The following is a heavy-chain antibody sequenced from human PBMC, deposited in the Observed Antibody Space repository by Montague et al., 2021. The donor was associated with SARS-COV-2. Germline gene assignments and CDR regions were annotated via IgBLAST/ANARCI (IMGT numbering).Heavy chain of an antibody. D-gene: IGHD3-10*01. CDR2: IYYSGST. J-gene: IGHJ5*02. V-gene: IGHV4-61*01. Sequence: SETLSLTCTVSGGSVSSGSYYWTWIRQPPGKGLEWIGNIYYSGSTNYXPSLKSRVTISIDTSKNQFSLKLSSVTAADTAVYYCARDAGDWFDPWGQGTLVTVSS. CDR3: ARDAGDWFDP. CDR1: GGSVSSGSYY.